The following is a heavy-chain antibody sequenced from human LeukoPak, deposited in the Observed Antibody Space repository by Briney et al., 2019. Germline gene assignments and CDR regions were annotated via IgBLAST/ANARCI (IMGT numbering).Heavy chain of an antibody. J-gene: IGHJ4*02. Sequence: PGGSLRLSCAASGFTVSSNYMSWVRQAPGKGLEWVSVIYSGGSTYCADSVKGRFTISRHNSKNTLYLQMNSLRAEDTAVYYCARVIFRDYDSSGYRTNYFDYWGQGTLVTVSS. CDR1: GFTVSSNY. D-gene: IGHD3-22*01. CDR2: IYSGGST. CDR3: ARVIFRDYDSSGYRTNYFDY. V-gene: IGHV3-53*04.